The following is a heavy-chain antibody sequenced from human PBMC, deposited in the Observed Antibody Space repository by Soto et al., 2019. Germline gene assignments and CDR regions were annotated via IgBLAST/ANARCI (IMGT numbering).Heavy chain of an antibody. V-gene: IGHV3-74*01. CDR2: ISDDGSTA. J-gene: IGHJ4*02. D-gene: IGHD1-1*01. Sequence: WSLRLSCAVSGFTFSAYWMHWVRQVPGKGLTWVSRISDDGSTATYADSVKGRFIISRDNAKNSLYLEMNTLRADDSGLYYCARGPRVSSTGTGAHWGRGTLVTVSS. CDR3: ARGPRVSSTGTGAH. CDR1: GFTFSAYW.